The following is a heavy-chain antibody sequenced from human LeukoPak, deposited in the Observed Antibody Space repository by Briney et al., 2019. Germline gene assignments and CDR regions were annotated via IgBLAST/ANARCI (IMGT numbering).Heavy chain of an antibody. J-gene: IGHJ6*03. CDR1: GYTFTSYY. Sequence: SVKVSCKASGYTFTSYYMHWVRQAPGQGLEWMGGIIPIFGTANYAQKFQGRVTITADESTSTAYMELSSLTSEDTAVYYCARTTSAAYYIYYMDVWGKGTTVTISS. CDR2: IIPIFGTA. V-gene: IGHV1-69*13. D-gene: IGHD1-14*01. CDR3: ARTTSAAYYIYYMDV.